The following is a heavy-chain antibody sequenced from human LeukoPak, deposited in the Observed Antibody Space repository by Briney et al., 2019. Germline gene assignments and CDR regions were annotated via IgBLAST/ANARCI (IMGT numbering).Heavy chain of an antibody. Sequence: SGGSLRLSCAASGFTFSSYGMHWVRQAPGKGLEWVAVISYDGSNKYYADSVKGRFTISRDNSKNTLYLQMNSLRAEDTAVYYCARGKGYDFWSGYYTGYFDYWGQGTLVTVSS. J-gene: IGHJ4*02. CDR1: GFTFSSYG. D-gene: IGHD3-3*01. V-gene: IGHV3-30*03. CDR3: ARGKGYDFWSGYYTGYFDY. CDR2: ISYDGSNK.